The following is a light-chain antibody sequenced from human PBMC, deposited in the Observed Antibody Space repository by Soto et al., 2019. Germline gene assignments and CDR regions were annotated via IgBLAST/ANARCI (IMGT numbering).Light chain of an antibody. CDR3: CSSVGGPVWV. J-gene: IGLJ3*02. CDR2: DVN. Sequence: QSALTQPASVSGSPGQSITISCTGTSSDVGSYDRVSWYQHHPGKAPTLIIYDVNKRPSGVSNRFSGSKSGNTASLSISGLQSEDEADYYCCSSVGGPVWVFCGGTQLTVL. CDR1: SSDVGSYDR. V-gene: IGLV2-23*02.